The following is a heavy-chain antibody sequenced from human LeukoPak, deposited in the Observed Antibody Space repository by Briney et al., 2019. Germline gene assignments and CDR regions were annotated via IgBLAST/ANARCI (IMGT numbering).Heavy chain of an antibody. J-gene: IGHJ4*02. Sequence: ASVTVSFTASGGTFIIYAISWVRQAPGQGLEWMGWINPNSGGTNYAQKFQGRVTMTRDTSISTAYMELSRLRSDDTAVYYCARDLEYYGSGSSLFDYWGQGTLVTVSS. CDR3: ARDLEYYGSGSSLFDY. CDR1: GGTFIIYA. V-gene: IGHV1-2*02. D-gene: IGHD3-10*01. CDR2: INPNSGGT.